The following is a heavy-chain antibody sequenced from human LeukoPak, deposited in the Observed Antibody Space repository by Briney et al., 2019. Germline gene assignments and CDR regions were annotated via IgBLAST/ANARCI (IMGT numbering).Heavy chain of an antibody. CDR1: GYTLTELS. CDR3: ATMRPAGYFDY. D-gene: IGHD6-19*01. CDR2: FDPEDGET. V-gene: IGHV1-24*01. Sequence: ASVNVSFKVSGYTLTELSMHWVRQAPGKGLEWMGGFDPEDGETIYAQKFQGRVTMTEDTSTDTTYMELNSLRSEDTAVYYCATMRPAGYFDYWGQGTLVTVSS. J-gene: IGHJ4*02.